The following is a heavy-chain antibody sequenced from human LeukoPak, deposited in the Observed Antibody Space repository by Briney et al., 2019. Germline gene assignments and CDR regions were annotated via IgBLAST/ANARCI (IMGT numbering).Heavy chain of an antibody. Sequence: ASVKVSCKASGYTFTSYGISWVRQAPGQGLEWMGWISAYNGNTNYAQELQGRVTMTTDTSTSTAYMELRSLRSDDTAVYYCARDAVTVAGRRDFDYWGQGTLVTVSS. J-gene: IGHJ4*02. CDR1: GYTFTSYG. D-gene: IGHD6-19*01. V-gene: IGHV1-18*01. CDR3: ARDAVTVAGRRDFDY. CDR2: ISAYNGNT.